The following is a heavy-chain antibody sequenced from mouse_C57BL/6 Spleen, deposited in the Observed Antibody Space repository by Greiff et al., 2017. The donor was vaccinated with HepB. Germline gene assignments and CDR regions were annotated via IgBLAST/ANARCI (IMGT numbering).Heavy chain of an antibody. J-gene: IGHJ1*03. Sequence: EVHLVESGGGLVKPGGSLKLSCAASGFTFSDYGMHWVRQAPEKGLEWVAYISSGSSTIYYADTVKGRFTISRDNAKNTLFLQMTSLRSEDTAMYYCARRSKGYFDVWGTGTTVTVSS. V-gene: IGHV5-17*01. D-gene: IGHD1-3*01. CDR3: ARRSKGYFDV. CDR1: GFTFSDYG. CDR2: ISSGSSTI.